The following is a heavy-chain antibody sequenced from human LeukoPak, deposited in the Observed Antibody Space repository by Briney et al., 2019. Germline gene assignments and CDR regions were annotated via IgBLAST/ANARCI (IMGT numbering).Heavy chain of an antibody. CDR2: IRYDGSNK. Sequence: PGWSLRLSCAASGFTFSSYGMHWVRQAPGKGLEGVAFIRYDGSNKYYADSVKGRFTISRDNSKNTLYLQMNSLRAEDTAVYYCAKSAYYYDSSGYYYYYYYMDVWGKGTTVTVSS. J-gene: IGHJ6*03. D-gene: IGHD3-22*01. CDR3: AKSAYYYDSSGYYYYYYYMDV. CDR1: GFTFSSYG. V-gene: IGHV3-30*02.